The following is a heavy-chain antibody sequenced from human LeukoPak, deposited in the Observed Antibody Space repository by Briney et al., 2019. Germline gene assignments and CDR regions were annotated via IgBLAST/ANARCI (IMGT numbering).Heavy chain of an antibody. J-gene: IGHJ6*03. V-gene: IGHV1-2*02. Sequence: ASVKVSCKASGYRFTGYHIHWVRQAPGQGLEWMGWINPHTGATNYAQKFQGRVTMTRDTSVSTASMEPNRLKSDDAAVYYCARDGFRATTTFTYYYYYYMDVWGEGTTVTVSS. CDR1: GYRFTGYH. D-gene: IGHD1-26*01. CDR2: INPHTGAT. CDR3: ARDGFRATTTFTYYYYYYMDV.